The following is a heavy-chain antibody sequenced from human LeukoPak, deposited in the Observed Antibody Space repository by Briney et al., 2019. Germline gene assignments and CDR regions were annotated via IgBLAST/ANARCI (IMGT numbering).Heavy chain of an antibody. J-gene: IGHJ4*02. V-gene: IGHV3-30*18. CDR2: ISYDGSNK. D-gene: IGHD2-21*02. CDR1: GFTFSSYG. CDR3: AKDLERHIVVVTASAVDY. Sequence: GRSLRLSCAASGFTFSSYGMHWVRQAPGKGLEWVAVISYDGSNKYYADSVKGRFTISRDNSENTLYLQMNSLRAEDTAVYYCAKDLERHIVVVTASAVDYWGQGTLITVSS.